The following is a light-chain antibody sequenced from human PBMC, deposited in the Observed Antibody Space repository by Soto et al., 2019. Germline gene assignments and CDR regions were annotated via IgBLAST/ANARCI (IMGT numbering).Light chain of an antibody. J-gene: IGKJ4*01. CDR3: QQYARLPLT. CDR1: QSVRSNY. Sequence: EMVLTQSPGTLSLSPGERATLSCRASQSVRSNYLAWYQQKPGQAPRLLIYDASSRATGIPDRFGGSGSGTDFTLTISRLEPEDFAVYYCQQYARLPLTFGGGTKVEIK. V-gene: IGKV3-20*01. CDR2: DAS.